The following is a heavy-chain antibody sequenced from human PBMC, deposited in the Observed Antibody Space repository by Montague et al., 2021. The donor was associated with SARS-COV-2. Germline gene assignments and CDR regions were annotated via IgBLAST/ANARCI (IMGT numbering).Heavy chain of an antibody. D-gene: IGHD3-10*01. CDR3: AKDVGSRNFFDY. CDR1: GFTFSSYD. V-gene: IGHV3-30*18. CDR2: ISYDGSNQ. Sequence: SLRLSCAASGFTFSSYDMHWVRQAPGKGLEWVAVISYDGSNQYYADSVKGRFTISRDNSKNTLYLQMNSLRAEDTAVYYCAKDVGSRNFFDYWGQGTLVTVSS. J-gene: IGHJ4*02.